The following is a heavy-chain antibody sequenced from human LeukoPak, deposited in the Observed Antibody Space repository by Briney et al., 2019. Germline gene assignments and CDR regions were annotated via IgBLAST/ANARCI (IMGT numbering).Heavy chain of an antibody. D-gene: IGHD5-18*01. J-gene: IGHJ6*04. Sequence: GASVKVSCKASGYTFTSYGISWVRQAPGQGLEWMGWISAYNGNTNYAQKLQGRVTMTTDTSTSTAYMELGSLRSDDTAVYYCARVEGIQPWWRGMDVWGKGTTVTVSS. V-gene: IGHV1-18*04. CDR3: ARVEGIQPWWRGMDV. CDR2: ISAYNGNT. CDR1: GYTFTSYG.